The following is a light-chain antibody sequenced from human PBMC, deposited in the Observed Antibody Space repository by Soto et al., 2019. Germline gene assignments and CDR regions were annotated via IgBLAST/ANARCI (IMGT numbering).Light chain of an antibody. CDR1: QSVSNN. J-gene: IGKJ1*01. V-gene: IGKV3-15*01. CDR2: GAS. Sequence: EIVMTQSPASQSLSPGEKATLSSRASQSVSNNLAWFQQKPGQVPRLLIYGASNRATGVSARFSGSGSGTEFTLTISSLQSEDFAVYYCQRYHYWWTFGQGTKVDI. CDR3: QRYHYWWT.